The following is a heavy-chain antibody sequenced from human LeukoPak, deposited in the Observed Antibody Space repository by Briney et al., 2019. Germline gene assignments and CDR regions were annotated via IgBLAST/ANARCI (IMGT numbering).Heavy chain of an antibody. D-gene: IGHD5-18*01. CDR1: GGSFCGYY. J-gene: IGHJ4*02. Sequence: SETLSLTCAVYGGSFCGYYWSWIRQPPGKGLEWIGEINHSGSTNYNPSLKSRVTISVDTSKNQFSLKLSSVTAADTAVYYCARGRGGYSYGQVDYWGQGTLVTVSS. V-gene: IGHV4-34*01. CDR2: INHSGST. CDR3: ARGRGGYSYGQVDY.